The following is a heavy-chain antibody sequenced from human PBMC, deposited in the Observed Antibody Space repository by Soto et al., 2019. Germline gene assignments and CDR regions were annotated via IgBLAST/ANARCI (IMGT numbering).Heavy chain of an antibody. V-gene: IGHV4-31*03. CDR1: GADINSGGFT. Sequence: SETLSLTCSVSGADINSGGFTWTWIRQHAGKGLEWPGYISHSGSTDYNPSLKSRLSISGDTSKNHFSLTLTSVTAADAAVYYCATIGVSGYLAVWGQGTTVTVSS. CDR2: ISHSGST. J-gene: IGHJ6*02. CDR3: ATIGVSGYLAV. D-gene: IGHD3-16*02.